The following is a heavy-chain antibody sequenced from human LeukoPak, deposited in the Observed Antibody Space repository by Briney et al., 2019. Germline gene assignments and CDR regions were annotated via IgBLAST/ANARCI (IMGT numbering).Heavy chain of an antibody. CDR2: IYYSGST. Sequence: NPSETLSLTCTVSGGFISSHYWSWIRQPPGKGLEWIGYIYYSGSTNYNPSLKSRVTISVDTSKNQFSLKLSSVTAADTAVYYCARDLRRLHAFDIWGQGTMVTVSS. J-gene: IGHJ3*02. D-gene: IGHD6-25*01. CDR1: GGFISSHY. V-gene: IGHV4-59*11. CDR3: ARDLRRLHAFDI.